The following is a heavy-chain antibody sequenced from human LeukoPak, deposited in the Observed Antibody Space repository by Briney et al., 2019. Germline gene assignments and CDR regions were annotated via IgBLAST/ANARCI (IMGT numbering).Heavy chain of an antibody. CDR3: AREAEGWFGELLGVVSAFDI. Sequence: PGGSLRLSCAASGFTFSSYSMNWVRQAPGKGLEWVSYISSSSSTIYYADSVKGRFTISRDNAKNSLYLQMNSLRAEDTAVYYCAREAEGWFGELLGVVSAFDIWGQGTMVTVSS. CDR2: ISSSSSTI. D-gene: IGHD3-10*01. J-gene: IGHJ3*02. V-gene: IGHV3-48*04. CDR1: GFTFSSYS.